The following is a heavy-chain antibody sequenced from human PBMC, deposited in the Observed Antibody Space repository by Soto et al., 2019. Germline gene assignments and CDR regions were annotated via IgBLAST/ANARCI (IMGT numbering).Heavy chain of an antibody. Sequence: GGSLRLSCAASGFTFSGSAMHWVRQASGKGLEWVGRIRSKANSYATAYAASVKGRFTISRDDSKNTAYLQMNSLKTEDTAVYYCTRREVLDDGMDVWGQGTTVTVSS. CDR1: GFTFSGSA. V-gene: IGHV3-73*01. CDR2: IRSKANSYAT. D-gene: IGHD1-1*01. J-gene: IGHJ6*02. CDR3: TRREVLDDGMDV.